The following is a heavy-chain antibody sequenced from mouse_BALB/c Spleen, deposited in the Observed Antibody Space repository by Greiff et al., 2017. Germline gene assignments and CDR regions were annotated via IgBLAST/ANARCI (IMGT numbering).Heavy chain of an antibody. Sequence: EVQLQQSGPSLVKPSQTLSLTCSVTGDSITSGYWNWIRKFPGNKLEYMGYISYSGSTYYNPSLKSRISITRDTSKNQYYLQLNSVTTEDTATYYCARSYYDYDGGFAYWGQGTLVTVSA. CDR1: GDSITSGY. CDR3: ARSYYDYDGGFAY. D-gene: IGHD2-4*01. J-gene: IGHJ3*01. CDR2: ISYSGST. V-gene: IGHV3-8*02.